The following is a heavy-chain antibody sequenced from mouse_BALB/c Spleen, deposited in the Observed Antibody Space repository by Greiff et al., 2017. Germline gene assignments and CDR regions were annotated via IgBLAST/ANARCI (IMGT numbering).Heavy chain of an antibody. CDR1: GFTFSSYT. J-gene: IGHJ3*01. D-gene: IGHD1-1*01. CDR3: ARQDYYGSSWFAY. V-gene: IGHV5-12-2*01. CDR2: ISNGGGST. Sequence: EVQLQESGGGLVQPGGSLKLSCAASGFTFSSYTMSWVRQTPEKRLEWVAYISNGGGSTYYPDTVKGRFTISRDNAKNTLYLQMSSLKSEDTAMYYCARQDYYGSSWFAYWGQGTLVTVSA.